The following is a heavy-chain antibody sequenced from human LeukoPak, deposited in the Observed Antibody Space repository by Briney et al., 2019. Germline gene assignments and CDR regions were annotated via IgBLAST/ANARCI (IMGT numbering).Heavy chain of an antibody. CDR3: ARLGDSSSSNYFDY. V-gene: IGHV4-59*01. CDR2: IYYSGST. D-gene: IGHD6-13*01. CDR1: GGSISSYY. Sequence: SETLSLTCTVSGGSISSYYWSWIRQPPGKGLEWIGYIYYSGSTNYNPSLKSRVTISVDTSKNRFSLKLSSVTAADTAVYYCARLGDSSSSNYFDYWGQGTLVTVSS. J-gene: IGHJ4*02.